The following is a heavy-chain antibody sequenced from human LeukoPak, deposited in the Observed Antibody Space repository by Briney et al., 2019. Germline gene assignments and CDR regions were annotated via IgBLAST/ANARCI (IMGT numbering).Heavy chain of an antibody. Sequence: SETLSLTCTVSGGSISSGGYYWSWIRQHPGKGLEWIGYIYYSGSTYYNPSLKSRVTISVDTSKNQFSLKLSSVTAADTAVYYCARGTYYDFWSGPNQFDYWGQGTLVTVSS. D-gene: IGHD3-3*01. CDR3: ARGTYYDFWSGPNQFDY. J-gene: IGHJ4*02. CDR2: IYYSGST. CDR1: GGSISSGGYY. V-gene: IGHV4-31*03.